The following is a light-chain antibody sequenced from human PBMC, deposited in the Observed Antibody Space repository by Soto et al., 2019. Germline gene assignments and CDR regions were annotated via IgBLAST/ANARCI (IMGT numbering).Light chain of an antibody. CDR3: LQSYTYPWT. J-gene: IGKJ1*01. V-gene: IGKV1-17*03. Sequence: DIQMTQSPSAMSASVGDRITITCRASQDIRNYLAGFQQRPGNVPKRLIFSASSLQSGVPSRFSGSGSGTEFTLTISSLQPEDLATYYCLQSYTYPWTFGQGTKVEIK. CDR2: SAS. CDR1: QDIRNY.